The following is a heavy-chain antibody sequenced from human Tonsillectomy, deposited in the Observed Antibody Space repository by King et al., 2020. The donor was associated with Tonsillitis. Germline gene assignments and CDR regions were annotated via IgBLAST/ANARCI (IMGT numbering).Heavy chain of an antibody. J-gene: IGHJ4*02. D-gene: IGHD6-19*01. Sequence: QLVQSGAEVKKPGSSVKVSCKTSGGTFSSYATSWVRQAPGQGLEWMGKIIPILGITNYAQKFQGRVTITADKSTTTAYMELSSLRSDDTAVYYFARDGREGLAGSLDYWGQGTLVTVSS. V-gene: IGHV1-69*04. CDR1: GGTFSSYA. CDR3: ARDGREGLAGSLDY. CDR2: IIPILGIT.